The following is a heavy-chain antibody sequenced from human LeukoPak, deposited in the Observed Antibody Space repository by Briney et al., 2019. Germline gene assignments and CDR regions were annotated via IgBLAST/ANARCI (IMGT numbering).Heavy chain of an antibody. CDR2: MYYSGST. Sequence: PSETLSLTCTVSGGSISSYWSWIRQPPGKGLEWIAYMYYSGSTNSNPSLKSRVTMSVDTSKNQFSLKLSSVTAADTAVYYCARDNGNKYYFDYWGQGTLVTVSS. D-gene: IGHD2-8*01. CDR3: ARDNGNKYYFDY. CDR1: GGSISSY. V-gene: IGHV4-59*12. J-gene: IGHJ4*02.